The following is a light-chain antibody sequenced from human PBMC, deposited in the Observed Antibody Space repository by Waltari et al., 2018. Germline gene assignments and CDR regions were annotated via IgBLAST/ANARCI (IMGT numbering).Light chain of an antibody. CDR3: SSYTSDSTIV. CDR1: GRDVGNYHS. J-gene: IGLJ3*02. CDR2: DVT. Sequence: QSALTQPASVSGSPGQSITISCIGTGRDVGNYHSVSWYQCHPGQAPKLMIYDVTERPSGVSDRFSGSKSGNTASLTISGLQTEDEAFYYCSSYTSDSTIVFGGGTRLTVL. V-gene: IGLV2-14*03.